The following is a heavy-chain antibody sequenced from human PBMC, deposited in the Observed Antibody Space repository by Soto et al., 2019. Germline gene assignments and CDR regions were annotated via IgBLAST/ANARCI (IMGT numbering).Heavy chain of an antibody. CDR3: ARGITGTTFDY. Sequence: GSLRLSCTPSGFIVSHNYMSWVRQAPGTGLEWVSVIYSSGTTYYADSVKGRFTISRDDSKNTLYLQMNSLRAEDTAAYYCARGITGTTFDYWGQGTLVTVSS. CDR1: GFIVSHNY. D-gene: IGHD1-20*01. V-gene: IGHV3-53*01. CDR2: IYSSGTT. J-gene: IGHJ4*02.